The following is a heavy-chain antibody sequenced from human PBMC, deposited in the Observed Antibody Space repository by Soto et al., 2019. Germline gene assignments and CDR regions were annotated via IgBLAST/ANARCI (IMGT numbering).Heavy chain of an antibody. D-gene: IGHD3-22*01. CDR3: AQTFYYDSSGPGIDY. Sequence: QITLKESGPPLLKPTQTLTLTCSFSGFSLSSGGVGVGWIRQSPGKALEWLALIYWDDNKYYSPSLKGRLTITKDTSKNQVVLTMTNMGPVDTATYYCAQTFYYDSSGPGIDYWGQGTLVTVSS. CDR1: GFSLSSGGVG. J-gene: IGHJ4*02. CDR2: IYWDDNK. V-gene: IGHV2-5*02.